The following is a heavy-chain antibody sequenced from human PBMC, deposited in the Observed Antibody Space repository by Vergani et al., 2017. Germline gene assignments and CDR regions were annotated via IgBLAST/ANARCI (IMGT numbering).Heavy chain of an antibody. CDR1: GGSITNNF. Sequence: QVQLQESGPGLVKPSETLSLTCTVSGGSITNNFCSCFRLPPGKGLELFGYIHHSGATNSKSSLRSRVSISIDTSKSTFSLRLSSVTTADTAMYYCARDTFHFDSENYDDVFDSWGQGTMVIVSS. CDR2: IHHSGAT. V-gene: IGHV4-59*01. CDR3: ARDTFHFDSENYDDVFDS. J-gene: IGHJ3*02. D-gene: IGHD3-16*01.